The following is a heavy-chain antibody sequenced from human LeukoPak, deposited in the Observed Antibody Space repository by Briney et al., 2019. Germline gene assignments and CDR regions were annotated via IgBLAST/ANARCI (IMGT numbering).Heavy chain of an antibody. V-gene: IGHV4-34*01. J-gene: IGHJ3*02. Sequence: PSETLSLTCAVYGGSFSGYYWSWIRQPPGKGLEWIGEINHSGSTNYNPSLKSRVTISVDTSKNQLSLKLSSVTAADTAVYYCARVGYCSSTSCYFSRSAFDIWGQGTMVTVSS. CDR3: ARVGYCSSTSCYFSRSAFDI. D-gene: IGHD2-2*01. CDR2: INHSGST. CDR1: GGSFSGYY.